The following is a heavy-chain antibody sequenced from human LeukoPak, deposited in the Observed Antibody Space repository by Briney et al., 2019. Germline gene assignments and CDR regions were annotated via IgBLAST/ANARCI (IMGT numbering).Heavy chain of an antibody. J-gene: IGHJ4*02. CDR2: ISSSSSYI. CDR3: ARDKSSGWFDY. Sequence: GGSLRLSCEASEITFSSYSMNWVRQAPGKGLEWVSSISSSSSYIYYADSVKGRFTISRDNAKNSLYLQMNSLRAEDTAVYYCARDKSSGWFDYWGQGTLVTVSS. CDR1: EITFSSYS. V-gene: IGHV3-21*01. D-gene: IGHD6-19*01.